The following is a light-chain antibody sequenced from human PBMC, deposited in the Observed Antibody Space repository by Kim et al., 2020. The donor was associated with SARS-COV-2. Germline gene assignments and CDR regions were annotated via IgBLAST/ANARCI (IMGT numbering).Light chain of an antibody. Sequence: SYELTQPPSVSVSPGQTVSITCSGDELGDKYAFWFQQKAGQAPVLVIYQDIKRPSGIPERFSASSSGNTVTLTISGTQATDEADYYCQASDSSAIEVFGRGTQVTVL. V-gene: IGLV3-1*01. CDR1: ELGDKY. J-gene: IGLJ7*01. CDR3: QASDSSAIEV. CDR2: QDI.